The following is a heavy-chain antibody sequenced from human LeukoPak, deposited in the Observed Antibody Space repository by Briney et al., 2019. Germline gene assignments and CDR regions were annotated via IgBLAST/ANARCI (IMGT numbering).Heavy chain of an antibody. CDR1: VYTFTGYY. CDR2: INPNSGGT. V-gene: IGHV1-2*02. CDR3: ARGYYYDSSGYYGNGAFDI. D-gene: IGHD3-22*01. J-gene: IGHJ3*02. Sequence: ASVKVSCKASVYTFTGYYVHWVRQAPGQGLEWMGWINPNSGGTNYAQKFQGRVTMTRDTSISTAYMELSRLRSDDTAVHYCARGYYYDSSGYYGNGAFDIWGQGTMVTVSS.